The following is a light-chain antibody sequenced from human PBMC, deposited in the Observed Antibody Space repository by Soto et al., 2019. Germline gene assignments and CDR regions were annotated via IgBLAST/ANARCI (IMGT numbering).Light chain of an antibody. CDR3: QQRDNWPIT. Sequence: EIVLTQSPGILSLSPGERATLSCRASQSIGSYLTWYQQKPGQAPRLLIFDASKRATGIPARFSGSGSGADFILTISSLEPEYFAVYYCQQRDNWPITFGQGTRLEIK. V-gene: IGKV3-11*01. J-gene: IGKJ5*01. CDR2: DAS. CDR1: QSIGSY.